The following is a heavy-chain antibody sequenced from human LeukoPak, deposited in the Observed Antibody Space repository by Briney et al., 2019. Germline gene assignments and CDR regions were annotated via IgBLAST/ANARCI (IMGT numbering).Heavy chain of an antibody. CDR2: ISTSGNSI. D-gene: IGHD5-24*01. V-gene: IGHV3-21*01. CDR1: GFTFSSYT. J-gene: IGHJ4*02. Sequence: PGGSLRLSCAASGFTFSSYTMNWVRQAPGKGLEWVSSISTSGNSIYHADSVKGRFTTSRDNARNSLYLQMNSLRAEDTAVYYCARVVRGDAYNYDYWGRGTLVTVSS. CDR3: ARVVRGDAYNYDY.